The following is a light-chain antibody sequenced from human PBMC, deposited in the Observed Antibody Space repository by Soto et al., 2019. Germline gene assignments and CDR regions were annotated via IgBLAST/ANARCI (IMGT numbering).Light chain of an antibody. CDR3: HQYNNFWT. CDR2: DAS. Sequence: EIVLTQSPATLSLSPGERATLSCRASQSVSSYLAWYQQKPGQAPRLLIYDASNRATGIPARFSGSGSGTDFTLTISSLQSEDFGLYYCHQYNNFWTFGQGTKVDIK. J-gene: IGKJ1*01. V-gene: IGKV3-11*01. CDR1: QSVSSY.